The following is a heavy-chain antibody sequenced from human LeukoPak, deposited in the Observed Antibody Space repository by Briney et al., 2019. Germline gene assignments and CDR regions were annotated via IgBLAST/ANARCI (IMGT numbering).Heavy chain of an antibody. V-gene: IGHV1-3*01. Sequence: ASVKLSCKASGYTFTTYAMHWVREAPGQRLEWMGWINAGNGNTKYSQKFHDRVIITRDTTASTAYMELSSLKSEDTAVYYCARSGYCSSTSCNTFDYWGQGTLVTVSS. D-gene: IGHD2-2*01. CDR2: INAGNGNT. J-gene: IGHJ4*02. CDR1: GYTFTTYA. CDR3: ARSGYCSSTSCNTFDY.